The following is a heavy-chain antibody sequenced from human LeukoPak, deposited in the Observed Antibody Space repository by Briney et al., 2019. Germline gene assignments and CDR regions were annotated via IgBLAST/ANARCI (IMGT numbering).Heavy chain of an antibody. CDR2: IYHSGST. CDR1: GGSISSSNW. J-gene: IGHJ6*04. D-gene: IGHD3-10*01. CDR3: ARSSPELWFGELLTWYYYYGMDA. Sequence: PSGTLSLTCAVSGGSISSSNWWSWVRQPPGKGLEWIGEIYHSGSTNYNPSLKSRVTISVDKSKNQFSLKLSSVTAADTAVYYCARSSPELWFGELLTWYYYYGMDAWGKGTTVTVSS. V-gene: IGHV4-4*02.